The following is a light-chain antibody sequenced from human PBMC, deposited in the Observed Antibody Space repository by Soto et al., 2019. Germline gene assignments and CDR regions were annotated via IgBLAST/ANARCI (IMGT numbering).Light chain of an antibody. J-gene: IGKJ4*01. CDR2: DVS. Sequence: EIVMTQSPGTLSLSPGERATLSCRASQSVSSNFAWYQQRPAQAPRLLIYDVSTRATGVPTRFSGSGSGTEFTLTISSLQSEDFAVYYCQQYHDWPLTFGGGTKV. V-gene: IGKV3D-15*01. CDR3: QQYHDWPLT. CDR1: QSVSSN.